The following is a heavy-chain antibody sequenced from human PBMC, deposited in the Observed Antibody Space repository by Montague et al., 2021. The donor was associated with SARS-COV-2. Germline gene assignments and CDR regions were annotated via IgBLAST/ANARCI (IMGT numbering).Heavy chain of an antibody. CDR3: APLGFDSRSYYTPHNCFDP. V-gene: IGHV2-5*02. CDR1: GISLSTSGVG. J-gene: IGHJ5*02. CDR2: IYWDDDE. Sequence: PALVKPTQTLTLTCTFSGISLSTSGVGVAWIRQPPGKALEWLALIYWDDDERYSPSIRSRLTITKDTSENQVVLRMTNMDPMDTATYYCAPLGFDSRSYYTPHNCFDPWGQGILVTVSS. D-gene: IGHD3-10*01.